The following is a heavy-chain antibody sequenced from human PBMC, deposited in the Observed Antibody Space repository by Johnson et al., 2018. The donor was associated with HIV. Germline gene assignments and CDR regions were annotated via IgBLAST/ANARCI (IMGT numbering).Heavy chain of an antibody. D-gene: IGHD6-6*01. CDR3: AKVSISSTWAHDPFDV. J-gene: IGHJ3*01. V-gene: IGHV3-20*04. CDR1: GFTVNSNY. CDR2: INWNGGSI. Sequence: VQLVESGGGLVQPGGSLRLSCTASGFTVNSNYMSWVRQAPGKGLEWVSGINWNGGSIGYVDSVKGRFTISRDNAKNSLYLQMNSLRVEDTALYYCAKVSISSTWAHDPFDVWGQGTMVTVSS.